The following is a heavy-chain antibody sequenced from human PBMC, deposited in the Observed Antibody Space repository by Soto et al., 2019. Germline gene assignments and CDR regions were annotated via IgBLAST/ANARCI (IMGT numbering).Heavy chain of an antibody. V-gene: IGHV3-30*18. Sequence: EESLRLSCGASGFTFSSYSMHWVRQAPGKGLEWVAVISYDGSNKYYADSVKGRFTISRDNSKNTLYLQMNSLRAEDTAVYYCAKAKSPPPKFYHYQCYGLDVWGQGTRATVSS. CDR2: ISYDGSNK. J-gene: IGHJ6*02. CDR1: GFTFSSYS. CDR3: AKAKSPPPKFYHYQCYGLDV.